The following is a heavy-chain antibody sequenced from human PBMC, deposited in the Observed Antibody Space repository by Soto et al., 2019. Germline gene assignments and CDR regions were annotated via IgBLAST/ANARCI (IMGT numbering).Heavy chain of an antibody. CDR1: GGSFTSNDW. CDR2: IYRTGST. V-gene: IGHV4-4*02. J-gene: IGHJ4*02. D-gene: IGHD1-7*01. Sequence: SETLSLTCAVSGGSFTSNDWWTWVRQPPGQGLEWIGEIYRTGSTNYNPSLKSRVTISLDKSKNQFSLKVTSLTAADTAVYYCASRDPGTSVDYWGQGTLVTVSS. CDR3: ASRDPGTSVDY.